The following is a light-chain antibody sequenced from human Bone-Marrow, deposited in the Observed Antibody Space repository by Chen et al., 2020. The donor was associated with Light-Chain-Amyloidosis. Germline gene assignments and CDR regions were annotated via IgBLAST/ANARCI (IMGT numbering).Light chain of an antibody. J-gene: IGLJ3*02. CDR1: NIGTTR. CDR3: QVWDRSSDRPV. CDR2: DDS. Sequence: SYLLTHPSSVSVPPGQTATIACGGNNIGTTRVHWYQQTPGQAPLLVVYDDSDRPSGIPERLSGSKSGNTATLTISRVEAGDEADYYCQVWDRSSDRPVFGGGTKLTVL. V-gene: IGLV3-21*02.